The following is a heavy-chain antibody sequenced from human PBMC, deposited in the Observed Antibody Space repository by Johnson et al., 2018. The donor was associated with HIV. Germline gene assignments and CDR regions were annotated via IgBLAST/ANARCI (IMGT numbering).Heavy chain of an antibody. Sequence: QVQLVESGGGVVQPGRSLRLSCAASGFTFSSYGMHWVRQLLLRSEEHTSDLQSDGYIVCCLVLVKGRFTISRENAKNSLYLQMNSLRAWDTAVYYCAGLPDDVAAWTEVSMLTLHAALTISGAAGGVWG. CDR1: GFTFSSYG. CDR3: AGLPDDVAAWTEVSMLTLHAALTISGAAGGV. V-gene: IGHV3-33*01. J-gene: IGHJ6*01. D-gene: IGHD6-13*01. CDR2: LQSDGYIV.